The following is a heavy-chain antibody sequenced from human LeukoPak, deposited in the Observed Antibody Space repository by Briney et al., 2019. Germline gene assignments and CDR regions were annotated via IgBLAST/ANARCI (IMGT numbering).Heavy chain of an antibody. CDR1: GFTLSSYS. J-gene: IGHJ4*02. D-gene: IGHD1-26*01. CDR2: ISSSSSYI. CDR3: ARGVGATHFDY. V-gene: IGHV3-21*01. Sequence: GGSLRLSCAASGFTLSSYSMNWVRQAPGKGLEWVSSISSSSSYIYYADSVKGRFTISRDNAKNSLYLQMNSLGAEDTAVYYCARGVGATHFDYWGQGTLVTVSS.